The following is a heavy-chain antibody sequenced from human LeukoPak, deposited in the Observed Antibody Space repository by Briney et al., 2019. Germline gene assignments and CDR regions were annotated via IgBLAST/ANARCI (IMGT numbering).Heavy chain of an antibody. CDR3: AREGGPTGLDY. CDR2: ISSNGGST. V-gene: IGHV3-64*02. Sequence: LSGGSLRLSCVTSGFTFRSYAMHWVRQAPGKGLEYVSAISSNGGSTNYADSVKGRFTISRDNSKNTLYLQMGSLRPDDMAVYYWAREGGPTGLDYWGQGTLVTVSS. D-gene: IGHD1-1*01. CDR1: GFTFRSYA. J-gene: IGHJ4*02.